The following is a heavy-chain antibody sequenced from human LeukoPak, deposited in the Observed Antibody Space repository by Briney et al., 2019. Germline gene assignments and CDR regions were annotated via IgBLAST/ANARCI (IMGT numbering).Heavy chain of an antibody. Sequence: ASVTVSCKASGYTFTGYYMHWVRQAPGQGLEWMGWINPNSGGTNYAQKFQGRVTMTRDTSISTAYMELSRLRSDDTAVYYCARGYYDILTGYYIFFDYWGQGTLVTVSS. CDR3: ARGYYDILTGYYIFFDY. CDR1: GYTFTGYY. J-gene: IGHJ4*02. V-gene: IGHV1-2*02. D-gene: IGHD3-9*01. CDR2: INPNSGGT.